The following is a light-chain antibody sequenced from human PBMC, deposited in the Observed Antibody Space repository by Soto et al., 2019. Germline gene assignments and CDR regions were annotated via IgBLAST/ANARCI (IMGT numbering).Light chain of an antibody. Sequence: PLTQPRSTSGAPGEPFTISCPVTSSDVGGYNYVSWYQQHPGKAPKLMIYELSKQPSGVPDRFSGSKSGNTASPTVSGLQAEDEADYYCSSYAGSKRVFGTGTKVTLL. CDR1: SSDVGGYNY. J-gene: IGLJ1*01. CDR2: ELS. V-gene: IGLV2-8*01. CDR3: SSYAGSKRV.